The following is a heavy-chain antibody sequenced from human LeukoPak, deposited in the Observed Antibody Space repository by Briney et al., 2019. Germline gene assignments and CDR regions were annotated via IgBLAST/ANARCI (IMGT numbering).Heavy chain of an antibody. J-gene: IGHJ4*02. Sequence: GGSLRLSCAASGFAVSSNYMSWVRQAPGKGLEWVSVIYSGGSTYYADSVKGRFTISRDNSKNTLYLQMNSLRAEDTAVYYCAKDLIGCFDYWGQGTLVTVSS. D-gene: IGHD2/OR15-2a*01. CDR2: IYSGGST. CDR3: AKDLIGCFDY. V-gene: IGHV3-53*05. CDR1: GFAVSSNY.